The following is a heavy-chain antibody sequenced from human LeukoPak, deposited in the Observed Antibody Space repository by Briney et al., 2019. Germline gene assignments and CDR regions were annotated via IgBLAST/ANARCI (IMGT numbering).Heavy chain of an antibody. CDR1: GGSISSGGYS. D-gene: IGHD2-15*01. V-gene: IGHV4-30-2*01. CDR2: IYHSGGT. J-gene: IGHJ2*01. Sequence: PSETLSLTCAVSGGSISSGGYSWSWIRQPPGKGLEWIGYIYHSGGTYYNPSLKSRVTISVDRSKNQFPLKLSSVTAADTAVYYCARARVHCSGGSCFPPIWYFDLWGRGTLVTVSS. CDR3: ARARVHCSGGSCFPPIWYFDL.